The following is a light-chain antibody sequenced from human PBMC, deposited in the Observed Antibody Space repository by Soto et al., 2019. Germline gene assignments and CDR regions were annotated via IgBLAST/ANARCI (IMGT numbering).Light chain of an antibody. CDR3: CSYAGNYTYV. CDR2: DVT. V-gene: IGLV2-11*01. CDR1: SSDVGGYNY. J-gene: IGLJ1*01. Sequence: SVLTQPRSVSGSPGQSVTISCTGTSSDVGGYNYVSWYQQNPGKAPKLMIHDVTKRPSGVPDRFSGSKSGNTASLTISGLQAEDEADYYSCSYAGNYTYVFGTGTKVTVL.